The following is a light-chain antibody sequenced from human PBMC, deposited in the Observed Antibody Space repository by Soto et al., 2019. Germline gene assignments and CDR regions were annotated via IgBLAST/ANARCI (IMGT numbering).Light chain of an antibody. Sequence: QSALTQPASVSGSPGQSITISCTGTSSDVGGYNYVSWYQQHPGKAPKLMIYEVSNRPSGVSNRFSGSKSGNTASLPISGLQAEDGADYYCSSYTRSSTVVFGGGTKLPVL. CDR3: SSYTRSSTVV. V-gene: IGLV2-14*01. CDR2: EVS. CDR1: SSDVGGYNY. J-gene: IGLJ2*01.